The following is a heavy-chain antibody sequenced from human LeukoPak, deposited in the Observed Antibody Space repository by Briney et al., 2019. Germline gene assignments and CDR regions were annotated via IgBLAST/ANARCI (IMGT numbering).Heavy chain of an antibody. J-gene: IGHJ4*02. V-gene: IGHV3-7*01. CDR3: ARGQRIAIFGVVRRNYFDY. D-gene: IGHD3-3*01. Sequence: GGSLRLSCAASGFAFSSYWMNWVRQAPGKGLEWVANIKQDGSEKYYVDSVKGRFTISRDNAKNSLYLQMNSVRAEDTAVFYCARGQRIAIFGVVRRNYFDYWGQGTLVTVSS. CDR1: GFAFSSYW. CDR2: IKQDGSEK.